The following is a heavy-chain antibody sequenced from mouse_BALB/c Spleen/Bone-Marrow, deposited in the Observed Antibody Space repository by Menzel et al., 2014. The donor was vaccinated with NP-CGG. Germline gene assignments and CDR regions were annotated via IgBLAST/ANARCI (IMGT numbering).Heavy chain of an antibody. J-gene: IGHJ3*01. CDR3: TTSRGYNWFAY. CDR1: GYTFTSYS. CDR2: INPSNGCA. V-gene: IGHV1S81*02. D-gene: IGHD2-2*01. Sequence: QVQLQQSGAELVKPGASVQLSCKASGYTFTSYSMYWVKQRPGQGLEWIGEINPSNGCADFTEKFKIKATLTVDKSTSTAYMKLSSRTSEDSAVYYCTTSRGYNWFAYWGQGTLVTVSA.